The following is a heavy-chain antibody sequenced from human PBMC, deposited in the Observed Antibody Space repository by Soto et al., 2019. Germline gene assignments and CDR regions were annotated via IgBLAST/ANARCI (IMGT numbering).Heavy chain of an antibody. Sequence: GGSLRLSCAASGFTFSSYAMHWVRQAPGKGLEWVAVISYDGSNKYYADSVKGRFTISRDNSKNTLYLQMNSLRAEDTAVYYCARVGAFGKRGYLYGMDVWGQGTTVTVSS. CDR2: ISYDGSNK. CDR1: GFTFSSYA. J-gene: IGHJ6*02. CDR3: ARVGAFGKRGYLYGMDV. D-gene: IGHD3-16*01. V-gene: IGHV3-30-3*01.